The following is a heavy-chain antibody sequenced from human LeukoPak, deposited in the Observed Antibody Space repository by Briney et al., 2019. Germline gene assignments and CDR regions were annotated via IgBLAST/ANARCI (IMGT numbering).Heavy chain of an antibody. D-gene: IGHD3-9*01. V-gene: IGHV3-7*03. CDR1: GLTFSSYW. J-gene: IGHJ5*02. CDR2: IKQDGSEK. CDR3: AREGRYFDWLLSWFDP. Sequence: GGSLRLSCAASGLTFSSYWMSWVRQAPGKGLEWVANIKQDGSEKYYVDSVKGRFTISRDNAKNSLYLQMNSLRAEDTAVYYCAREGRYFDWLLSWFDPWGHGTLVTVSS.